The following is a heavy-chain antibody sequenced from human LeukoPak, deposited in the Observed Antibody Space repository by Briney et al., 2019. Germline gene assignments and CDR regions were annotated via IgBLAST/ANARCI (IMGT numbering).Heavy chain of an antibody. V-gene: IGHV1-2*02. CDR1: GYTFTDYY. J-gene: IGHJ4*02. D-gene: IGHD3-10*01. Sequence: GASVKVSCKASGYTFTDYYIHWVRQAPGQGLEWMGWINPHSGGTNYAQNFRDRVTMTRDTSISTAYMDLSRLRSDDTAVYYCARESWFGDLLYAQPAYYFDYWGQGTLVTVSS. CDR2: INPHSGGT. CDR3: ARESWFGDLLYAQPAYYFDY.